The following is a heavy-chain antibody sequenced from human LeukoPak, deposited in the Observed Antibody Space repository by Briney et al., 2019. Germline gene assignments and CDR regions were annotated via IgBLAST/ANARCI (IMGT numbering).Heavy chain of an antibody. Sequence: SETLSLTCTVSGGSISSYYWSWIRQPPGKGLEWIGYIYYSGSTNYNPSLRSRVTISVDTSKNQFSLKLSSVTAADTAVYYCAREVDCYGSGSQSDAFDIWGQGTMVTVSS. D-gene: IGHD3-10*01. CDR2: IYYSGST. V-gene: IGHV4-59*01. J-gene: IGHJ3*02. CDR3: AREVDCYGSGSQSDAFDI. CDR1: GGSISSYY.